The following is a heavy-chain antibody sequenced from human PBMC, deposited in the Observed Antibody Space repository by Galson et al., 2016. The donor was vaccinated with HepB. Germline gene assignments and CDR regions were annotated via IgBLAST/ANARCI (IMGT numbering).Heavy chain of an antibody. D-gene: IGHD2-2*01. CDR3: ARGPRYQVHYAMDV. J-gene: IGHJ6*02. V-gene: IGHV3-74*01. CDR2: INNDGSST. Sequence: SLRLSCAASGFTFTQCWMHWVRLVPGKGLAWVGRINNDGSSTNYADSAKGRFTITRDNVENTVYLQMNSLTVEDTAIYFCARGPRYQVHYAMDVWGQGTTVIVSS. CDR1: GFTFTQCW.